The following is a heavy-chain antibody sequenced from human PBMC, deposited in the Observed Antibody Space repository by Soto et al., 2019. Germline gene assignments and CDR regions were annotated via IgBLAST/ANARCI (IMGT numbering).Heavy chain of an antibody. CDR3: ARDFYGGFSYGPGDN. D-gene: IGHD2-15*01. CDR1: GFTFLGDW. Sequence: PGGSLRLSCVASGFTFLGDWMSWVRQAPGKGLEWVANIKQDGSAKQYLDSVRGRFTISRDNSKNSVYLQMNSLRAEDTALYYCARDFYGGFSYGPGDNWGQGTLVTVSS. J-gene: IGHJ4*02. V-gene: IGHV3-7*01. CDR2: IKQDGSAK.